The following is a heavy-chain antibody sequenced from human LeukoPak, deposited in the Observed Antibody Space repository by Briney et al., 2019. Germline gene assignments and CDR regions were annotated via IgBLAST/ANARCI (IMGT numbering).Heavy chain of an antibody. CDR2: IYYSGST. V-gene: IGHV4-39*02. Sequence: SETLSLTCTVSGGSISSYYWGWIRQPPGKGLEWIGSIYYSGSTYYNPSLKSRVTISVDTSKNQFSLKLSSVTAADTAVYYCARDGVNYYDISGYDIWGRGTLVTVSS. CDR1: GGSISSYY. D-gene: IGHD3-22*01. CDR3: ARDGVNYYDISGYDI. J-gene: IGHJ4*02.